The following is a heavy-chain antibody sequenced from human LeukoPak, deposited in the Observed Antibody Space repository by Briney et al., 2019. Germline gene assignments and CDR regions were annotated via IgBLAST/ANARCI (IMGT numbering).Heavy chain of an antibody. Sequence: ASVKVSCKASGGTFSSYAISWVRQAPGQGLEWMGGIIPIFGTANYAQKFQGRVTITADESTSTAYMELSSLRSEDTAVYYCARAAAGTRSWFDPWGQGTLVTVSS. CDR2: IIPIFGTA. J-gene: IGHJ5*02. D-gene: IGHD6-13*01. CDR3: ARAAAGTRSWFDP. V-gene: IGHV1-69*13. CDR1: GGTFSSYA.